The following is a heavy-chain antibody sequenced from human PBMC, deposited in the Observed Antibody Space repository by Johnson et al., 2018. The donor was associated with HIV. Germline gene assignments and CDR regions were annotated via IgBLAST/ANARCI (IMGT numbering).Heavy chain of an antibody. CDR2: IYNDGSRT. D-gene: IGHD2-21*01. CDR1: GFAFRTYW. V-gene: IGHV3-74*03. J-gene: IGHJ3*01. CDR3: AKVDCGGDTCAGYDPFDL. Sequence: VQLVESGGGLVQPGGSLRLSCAASGFAFRTYWMVWVRQVPGKRPVWVARIYNDGSRTTYADSVRGRFTISRDNAKYTVDLQRNSLRVEDTDVYYCAKVDCGGDTCAGYDPFDLWGQGTLVTVSS.